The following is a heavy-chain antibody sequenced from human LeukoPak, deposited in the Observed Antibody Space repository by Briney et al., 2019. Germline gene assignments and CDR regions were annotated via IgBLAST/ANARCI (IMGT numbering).Heavy chain of an antibody. V-gene: IGHV3-7*01. CDR3: ARVMPYCSSTSCYTGVGGAFDI. J-gene: IGHJ3*02. CDR1: GFTFSSYW. CDR2: IKQDGSEK. D-gene: IGHD2-2*02. Sequence: PGGSLRLXCAASGFTFSSYWMSWVRQAPGKGLEWVANIKQDGSEKYYVDSVKGRFTISRDNAKNSLYLQMNSLRAEDTAVYYCARVMPYCSSTSCYTGVGGAFDIWGQGTMVTVSS.